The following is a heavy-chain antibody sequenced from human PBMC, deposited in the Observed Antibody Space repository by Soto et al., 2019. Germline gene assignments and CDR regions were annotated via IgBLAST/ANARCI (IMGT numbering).Heavy chain of an antibody. CDR3: ARKKGAGTEYYYYGMDV. D-gene: IGHD6-19*01. Sequence: SETLSLTCAVSGYSISSGYYWGWIRQPPGKGLEWIGSIYHSGSTYYNPSLESRVTISVDTSKNQFSLKLSSVTAADTAVYYCARKKGAGTEYYYYGMDVWGQGTTVTVSS. CDR1: GYSISSGYY. CDR2: IYHSGST. V-gene: IGHV4-38-2*01. J-gene: IGHJ6*02.